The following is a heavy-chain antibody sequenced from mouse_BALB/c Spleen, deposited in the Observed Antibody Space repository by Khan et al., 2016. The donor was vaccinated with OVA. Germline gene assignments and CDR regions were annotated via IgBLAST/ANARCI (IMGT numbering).Heavy chain of an antibody. J-gene: IGHJ4*01. CDR1: GFSLTGYG. CDR2: IWGDGST. V-gene: IGHV2-6-7*01. Sequence: QVQLKESGPGLVAPSQSLSITCTVSGFSLTGYGVSWVRQPPGKGLEWLGMIWGDGSTDYNSALKSRLSISKDNSNSQVFLKMNRLQTDDTAKYYCARAYYGNYREAMDYWGQGTSVTVSS. D-gene: IGHD2-10*01. CDR3: ARAYYGNYREAMDY.